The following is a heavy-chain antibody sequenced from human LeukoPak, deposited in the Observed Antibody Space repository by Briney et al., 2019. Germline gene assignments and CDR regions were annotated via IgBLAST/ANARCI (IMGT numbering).Heavy chain of an antibody. CDR2: IKEDGSVK. J-gene: IGHJ4*02. V-gene: IGHV3-7*03. CDR3: AKDIGGAMGVGFDY. CDR1: GFTFRTYW. Sequence: GGSLRLSCAASGFTFRTYWMTWVRQAPGKGLEWVANIKEDGSVKNYVDSVKGRFTISRDNTKNLLYLQMDSLRAEDMALYYCAKDIGGAMGVGFDYWGQGTLATVSS. D-gene: IGHD5-18*01.